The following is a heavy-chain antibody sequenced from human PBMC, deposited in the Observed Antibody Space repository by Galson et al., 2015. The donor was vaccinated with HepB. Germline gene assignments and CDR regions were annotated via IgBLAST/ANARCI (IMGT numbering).Heavy chain of an antibody. J-gene: IGHJ4*02. D-gene: IGHD3-9*01. V-gene: IGHV3-23*01. Sequence: SLRLSCAASGFNFSNYAMRWVRQAPGKGLEWVSSLTDSSHKTRYADSVKGRFFISRDNSKNTLYLEMNGLRAEDTARYYCAKDMRGESDWFGAFDYWGQGALVTVSS. CDR3: AKDMRGESDWFGAFDY. CDR1: GFNFSNYA. CDR2: LTDSSHKT.